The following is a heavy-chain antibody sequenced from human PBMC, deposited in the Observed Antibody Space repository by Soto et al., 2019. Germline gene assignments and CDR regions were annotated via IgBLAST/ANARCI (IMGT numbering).Heavy chain of an antibody. J-gene: IGHJ4*02. CDR2: ISSSGYTV. CDR3: VRYCSTTLCNGVATRTFDY. D-gene: IGHD2-2*01. CDR1: RFTFSTYE. V-gene: IGHV3-48*03. Sequence: AGGSLRLSCAASRFTFSTYEMNWVRRAPGKGLEWASYISSSGYTVYYADSVKGRFTISRDNTRNSLYLQMNSLRDEDTALYYCVRYCSTTLCNGVATRTFDYWGQGTLVTVSS.